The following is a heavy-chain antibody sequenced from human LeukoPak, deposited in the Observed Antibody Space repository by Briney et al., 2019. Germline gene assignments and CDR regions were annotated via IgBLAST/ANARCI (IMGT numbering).Heavy chain of an antibody. CDR2: LKSKTDGGTT. CDR3: TTDNYDSSG. CDR1: GFTFSNAW. D-gene: IGHD3-22*01. J-gene: IGHJ4*02. Sequence: GGSLRLSCAASGFTFSNAWMSWVRPAPGKGLEWVGRLKSKTDGGTTDYAAPVKGRFTISRDDSKNTLYLQMNSLKTEDTAVYYCTTDNYDSSGWGQGTLVTVSS. V-gene: IGHV3-15*01.